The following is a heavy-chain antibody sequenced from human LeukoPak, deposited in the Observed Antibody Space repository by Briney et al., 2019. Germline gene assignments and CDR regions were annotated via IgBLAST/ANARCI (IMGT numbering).Heavy chain of an antibody. Sequence: GGSLRLSCAASGFTFSSYWMHWVRQPPGKGLVLVSRIDYDGSSTNYADSVKGRVTISRDNAKNTLYLQMNSLRAEDTAVYYCAREYSGSYDAFDIWGQGTMVTVSS. V-gene: IGHV3-74*01. J-gene: IGHJ3*02. CDR2: IDYDGSST. D-gene: IGHD1-26*01. CDR3: AREYSGSYDAFDI. CDR1: GFTFSSYW.